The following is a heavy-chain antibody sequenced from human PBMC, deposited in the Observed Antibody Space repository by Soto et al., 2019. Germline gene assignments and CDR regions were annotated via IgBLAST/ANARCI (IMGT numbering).Heavy chain of an antibody. CDR3: AKDREVLLWFGESAAFDY. CDR1: GFTFSSYG. D-gene: IGHD3-10*01. CDR2: ISYDGSNK. Sequence: GGSLRRTCGGSGFTFSSYGMHWIRQAPGEVLEWVAVISYDGSNKYYADSVKGRFTISRDNSKNTLYLQMNSLRAEDTAVYYCAKDREVLLWFGESAAFDYWGQGTLVTVSS. J-gene: IGHJ4*02. V-gene: IGHV3-30*18.